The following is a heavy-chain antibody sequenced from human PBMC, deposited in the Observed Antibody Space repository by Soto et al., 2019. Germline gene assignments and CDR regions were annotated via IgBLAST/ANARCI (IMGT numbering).Heavy chain of an antibody. CDR2: VHESGST. D-gene: IGHD1-20*01. Sequence: SETLSLACRVSDDAISNYYRSWFRQTPGRGLEWIGCVHESGSTDYNPSLRGRVIISLHTSKSQFSLSLRSATAADTATYYCARGTRALITSFFAYWGQGIPVTVSS. CDR1: DDAISNYY. J-gene: IGHJ4*02. CDR3: ARGTRALITSFFAY. V-gene: IGHV4-59*03.